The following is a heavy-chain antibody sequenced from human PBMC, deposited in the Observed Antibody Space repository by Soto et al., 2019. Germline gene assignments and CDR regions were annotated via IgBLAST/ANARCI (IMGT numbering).Heavy chain of an antibody. J-gene: IGHJ4*01. V-gene: IGHV1-46*03. CDR1: GYIFTSYY. CDR2: INPFDGSR. CDR3: SRVDPGETSPFDH. D-gene: IGHD3-10*01. Sequence: ASVKVSCKASGYIFTSYYIHWVRQAPGQGLEWMGWINPFDGSRMFAQSFQGRVTMTRDTSTSTVYMEVSSLRSEDTTVYYCSRVDPGETSPFDHWG.